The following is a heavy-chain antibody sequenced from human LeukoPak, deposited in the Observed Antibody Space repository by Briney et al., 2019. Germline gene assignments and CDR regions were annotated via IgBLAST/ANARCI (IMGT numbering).Heavy chain of an antibody. J-gene: IGHJ4*02. CDR3: ARLKDDVTKLDY. CDR1: GFTFSTYW. D-gene: IGHD2-8*01. Sequence: GGSLRLSCAASGFTFSTYWMSWVRQAPGKGLEWVANINQDGSQKRYVDSVQSRFTISRDNTKNSLFLQMNSLRAEDTAVYYCARLKDDVTKLDYWGQGTLVTVSS. CDR2: INQDGSQK. V-gene: IGHV3-7*01.